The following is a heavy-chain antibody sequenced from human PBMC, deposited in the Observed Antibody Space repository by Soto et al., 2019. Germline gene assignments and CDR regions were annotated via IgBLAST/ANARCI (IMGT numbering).Heavy chain of an antibody. Sequence: SETLSLTCAVYGVSFSGYYWSWIRQLPGKGLEWIGEINHSGSTNYNPSLKSRVTISVDTSKNQFSLKLSSVTAADTAVYYCARLSIGVPNDAFDIWGQGTMVTVSS. CDR3: ARLSIGVPNDAFDI. V-gene: IGHV4-34*01. J-gene: IGHJ3*02. CDR2: INHSGST. CDR1: GVSFSGYY. D-gene: IGHD2-2*01.